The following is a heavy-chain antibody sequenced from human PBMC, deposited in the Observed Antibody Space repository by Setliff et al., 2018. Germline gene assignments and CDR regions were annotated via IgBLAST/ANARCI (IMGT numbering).Heavy chain of an antibody. CDR1: GGSFSGYY. Sequence: NPSETLSLTCAVYGGSFSGYYWSWIRQPPGKGLEWIGEINHSGSTNYNPSLKSRVTVIVDTSKNQFSLRLTSVSAADTAVYYCATKGHQLVRFQWFDPWGQGTLVTVSS. D-gene: IGHD6-13*01. V-gene: IGHV4-34*01. CDR2: INHSGST. J-gene: IGHJ5*02. CDR3: ATKGHQLVRFQWFDP.